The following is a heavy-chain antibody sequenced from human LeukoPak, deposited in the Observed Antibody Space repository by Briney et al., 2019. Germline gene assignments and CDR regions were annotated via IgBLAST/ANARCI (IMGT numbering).Heavy chain of an antibody. J-gene: IGHJ4*02. CDR1: GGSISSYY. D-gene: IGHD2-2*01. V-gene: IGHV4-59*01. CDR3: ARVYCSSTSCYFDY. Sequence: SETLSLTCIVPGGSISSYYWSWIRQPPGKGLEWMGYIYYSGSTNYNPSLKSRVTISVDTSKNQFSLKLSSVTAADTAVYYCARVYCSSTSCYFDYWGQGTLVTVSS. CDR2: IYYSGST.